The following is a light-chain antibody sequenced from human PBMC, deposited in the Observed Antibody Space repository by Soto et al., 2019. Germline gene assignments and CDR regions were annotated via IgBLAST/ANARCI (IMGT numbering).Light chain of an antibody. CDR3: QHYGSSRWT. Sequence: IVLTQSPGTLSLSPGERATLSCRASRTVDSNYLAWYQQKPGQAPRLLIYGASSRATGIPDRFSGSGSGTDFTLTISRLEPGDFVVYFCQHYGSSRWTFGQGTNVEIK. CDR2: GAS. V-gene: IGKV3-20*01. J-gene: IGKJ1*01. CDR1: RTVDSNY.